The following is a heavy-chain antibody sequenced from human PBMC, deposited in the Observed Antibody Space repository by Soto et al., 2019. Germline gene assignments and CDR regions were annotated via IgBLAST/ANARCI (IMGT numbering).Heavy chain of an antibody. CDR1: GFTFSSYA. CDR2: ISGSGGST. J-gene: IGHJ6*02. V-gene: IGHV3-23*01. D-gene: IGHD6-19*01. CDR3: AKGSSSGWDDYYYGMDV. Sequence: EVQLLESGGGLVQPGGSLRLSCAASGFTFSSYAMSWVRQAPGKGLEWVSAISGSGGSTYYADSVKGRFTISRDNSKNTLYLQRNSLRAEDTAVYYCAKGSSSGWDDYYYGMDVWGQGTTVTVSS.